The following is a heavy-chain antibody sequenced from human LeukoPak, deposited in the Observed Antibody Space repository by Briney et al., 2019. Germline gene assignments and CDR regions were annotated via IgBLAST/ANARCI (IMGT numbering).Heavy chain of an antibody. J-gene: IGHJ4*02. Sequence: SETLSLTCTVSGGSLRSYYWSWVRQPPGKGLEWIGYSFYSGITKYNPSLESRVSISVDLSTNQFSLRLSSVTPADTAVYYCARARGASGYCSSTSCYTRLYFDYWGQGTLVTVSS. V-gene: IGHV4-59*01. CDR1: GGSLRSYY. CDR2: SFYSGIT. D-gene: IGHD2-2*02. CDR3: ARARGASGYCSSTSCYTRLYFDY.